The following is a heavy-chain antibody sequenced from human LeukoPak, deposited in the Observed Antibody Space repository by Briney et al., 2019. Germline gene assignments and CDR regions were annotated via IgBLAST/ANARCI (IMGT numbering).Heavy chain of an antibody. D-gene: IGHD2-15*01. Sequence: ASVKVSCRGSGYTFTGYYIHWVRQAPGQGLEWMGWINPNSGGTDYAQKFQGRVTRTRDTSISTAYVELSSLRSDDTAVYYCARGRYCSDGNCYADYFDPWGQGTLVTVSS. J-gene: IGHJ5*02. V-gene: IGHV1-2*02. CDR3: ARGRYCSDGNCYADYFDP. CDR2: INPNSGGT. CDR1: GYTFTGYY.